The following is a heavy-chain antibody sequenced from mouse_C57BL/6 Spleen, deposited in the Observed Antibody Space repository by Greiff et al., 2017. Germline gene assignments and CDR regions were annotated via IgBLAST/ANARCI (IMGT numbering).Heavy chain of an antibody. J-gene: IGHJ1*03. CDR3: AKQGDGYWYFDV. V-gene: IGHV2-5*01. CDR2: IWRGGST. CDR1: GFSLTSYG. Sequence: VQRVESGPGLVQPSQSLSITCTVSGFSLTSYGVHWVRQSPGKGLEWLGVIWRGGSTDYNAAFMSRLSITNDNSKSQVFFKMNSLQADDTAIYYCAKQGDGYWYFDVWGTGTTVTVSS. D-gene: IGHD2-3*01.